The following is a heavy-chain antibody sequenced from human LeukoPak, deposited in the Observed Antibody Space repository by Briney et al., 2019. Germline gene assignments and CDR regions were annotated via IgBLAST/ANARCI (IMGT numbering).Heavy chain of an antibody. V-gene: IGHV4-59*08. Sequence: SETLSLTCTVSGGSISNYYWSWVRQPPGKGLEWIGYIYYSGSTTYNPPLKSRVTISVDTSKNPFSLKLSSVTAADTAVYYCARRTYFDLWGRGTLVTVSS. CDR1: GGSISNYY. CDR3: ARRTYFDL. J-gene: IGHJ2*01. CDR2: IYYSGST.